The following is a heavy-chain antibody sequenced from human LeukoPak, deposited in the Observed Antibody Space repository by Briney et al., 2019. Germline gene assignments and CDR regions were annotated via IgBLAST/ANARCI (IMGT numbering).Heavy chain of an antibody. V-gene: IGHV4-4*02. CDR3: ATPRESYYGSGSYPPAFDI. D-gene: IGHD3-10*01. Sequence: SETLSLTCAVSGGSISSNNWWSWVRQPPGKGLEWIGEIYHSGSTNYNPSLKSRVTISVDKSKSQFSLKLNSVTAADTAVYYCATPRESYYGSGSYPPAFDIWGQGTMVTVSS. CDR1: GGSISSNNW. CDR2: IYHSGST. J-gene: IGHJ3*02.